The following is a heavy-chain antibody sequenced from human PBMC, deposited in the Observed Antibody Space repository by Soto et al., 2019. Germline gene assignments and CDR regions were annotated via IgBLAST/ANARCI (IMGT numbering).Heavy chain of an antibody. CDR1: GFTFSSYW. Sequence: EVQLVESGGGLVQPGGSLRLSCVASGFTFSSYWMSWVRRAPGKGLEWVANMKRDGSEKYYVDSVKGRFSISRDNGKNSVYLQMNSLRAEDTAVYYCARIPGDWGLFDYWGQGALVTVTS. CDR2: MKRDGSEK. J-gene: IGHJ4*02. CDR3: ARIPGDWGLFDY. D-gene: IGHD7-27*01. V-gene: IGHV3-7*01.